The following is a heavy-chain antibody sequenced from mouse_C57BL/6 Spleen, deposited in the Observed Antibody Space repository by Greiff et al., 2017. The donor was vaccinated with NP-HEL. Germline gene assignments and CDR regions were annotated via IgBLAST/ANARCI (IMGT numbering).Heavy chain of an antibody. J-gene: IGHJ1*03. CDR1: GYTFTDYY. CDR2: INPNNGGT. D-gene: IGHD1-1*01. V-gene: IGHV1-26*01. CDR3: ARKDYYGSSPYWYFDV. Sequence: VQLQQSGPELVKPGASVKISCKASGYTFTDYYMNWVKQSHGKSLEWIGDINPNNGGTSYTQKFKGKATLTVDKSSSTAYMELRSLTSEDSAVYYCARKDYYGSSPYWYFDVWGTGTTVTVSS.